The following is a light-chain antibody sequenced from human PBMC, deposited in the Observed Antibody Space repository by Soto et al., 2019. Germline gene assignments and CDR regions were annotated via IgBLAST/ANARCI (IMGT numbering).Light chain of an antibody. CDR1: QSVGPSQ. CDR2: DAS. Sequence: EIVLTQSPDTLSLSPGERATLSCRASQSVGPSQLAWYQQKGGRAPRLLLYDASSRATGIPDRFSRSGSGTEFTRTMTSLDREDFAVYYCRQYGGSPRTCSQGTRLEIK. V-gene: IGKV3-20*01. J-gene: IGKJ5*01. CDR3: RQYGGSPRT.